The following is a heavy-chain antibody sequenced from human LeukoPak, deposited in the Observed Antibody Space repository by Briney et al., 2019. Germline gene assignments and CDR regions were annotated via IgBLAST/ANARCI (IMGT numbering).Heavy chain of an antibody. CDR2: IYHSGST. J-gene: IGHJ4*02. V-gene: IGHV4-30-2*01. CDR1: GGSISSGGYS. D-gene: IGHD5-12*01. Sequence: SQTLSLTCAVSGGSISSGGYSWSWIRQPPGKGLEWIGYIYHSGSTYYNLSLKSRVTISVDRSKNQFSLKLSSVTAADTAVYYCARGVYSGYDFGFDYWGQGTLVTVSS. CDR3: ARGVYSGYDFGFDY.